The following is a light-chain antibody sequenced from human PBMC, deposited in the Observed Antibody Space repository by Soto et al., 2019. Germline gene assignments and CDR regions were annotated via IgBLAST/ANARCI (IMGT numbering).Light chain of an antibody. CDR1: SSDVGGYDS. J-gene: IGLJ1*01. V-gene: IGLV2-14*01. CDR2: EVS. Sequence: QSVLTQPASVSGSPGQSITISCSGTSSDVGGYDSVSWYQQHPGKAPKVMIYEVSNRPSGVSNRFSGSKYGNTASLTISGLQAEDEADYYCSSYPRSYALVFGDGTKVTV. CDR3: SSYPRSYALV.